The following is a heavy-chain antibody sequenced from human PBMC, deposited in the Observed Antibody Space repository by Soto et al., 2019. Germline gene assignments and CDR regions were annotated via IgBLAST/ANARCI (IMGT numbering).Heavy chain of an antibody. D-gene: IGHD6-19*01. CDR2: IYSGGNT. Sequence: VQLVESGGGLVQPGGSLRLSCAASGFTVSTNSMSWVRQAPGKGLEWVSVIYSGGNTYYSDSVEGRFTISRDNSKDTLYLQMNSLRAEDTAIYYCARGGSVDAFDIWGQGTLVTVSS. V-gene: IGHV3-66*01. CDR3: ARGGSVDAFDI. J-gene: IGHJ3*02. CDR1: GFTVSTNS.